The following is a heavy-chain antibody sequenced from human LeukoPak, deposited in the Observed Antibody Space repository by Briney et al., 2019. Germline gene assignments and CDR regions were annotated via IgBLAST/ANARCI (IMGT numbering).Heavy chain of an antibody. Sequence: GASVKVSCKASGYTFTSYDINWVRQATGQGLEWMGWMNPNSGNTGCAQKSQGRVTITRNTSISTAYMELSSLRSEDTAVYYCARVIVGGPYYFDYWGQGTLVTVSS. J-gene: IGHJ4*02. CDR3: ARVIVGGPYYFDY. D-gene: IGHD1-26*01. CDR2: MNPNSGNT. CDR1: GYTFTSYD. V-gene: IGHV1-8*03.